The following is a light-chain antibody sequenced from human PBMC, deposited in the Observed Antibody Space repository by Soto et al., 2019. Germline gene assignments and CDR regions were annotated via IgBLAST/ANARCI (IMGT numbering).Light chain of an antibody. CDR2: DNS. Sequence: SYELTQPPSLSVAPGQTARITCGGNNMGGKSVHWYQQKAGQAPVLVVYDNSDRPSGIPGRFSGSNSGNMATLTISRVEAGDEADYYCQVWDSISDHPWVFGGGTKLTVL. CDR1: NMGGKS. CDR3: QVWDSISDHPWV. J-gene: IGLJ3*02. V-gene: IGLV3-21*02.